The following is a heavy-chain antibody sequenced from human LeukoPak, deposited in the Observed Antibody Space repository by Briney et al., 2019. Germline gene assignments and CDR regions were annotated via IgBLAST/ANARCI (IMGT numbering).Heavy chain of an antibody. V-gene: IGHV1-46*01. Sequence: GASVKDSFKACVYTFTRYFMHWVRQAPGQGRDWMGIINPSGSTTRHAQRFQGRVTMTRDTSTSTVYMELSRLRSEETAVYYCARTRGDSDYELDYWGQGTLVTVSS. J-gene: IGHJ4*02. D-gene: IGHD5-12*01. CDR2: INPSGSTT. CDR1: VYTFTRYF. CDR3: ARTRGDSDYELDY.